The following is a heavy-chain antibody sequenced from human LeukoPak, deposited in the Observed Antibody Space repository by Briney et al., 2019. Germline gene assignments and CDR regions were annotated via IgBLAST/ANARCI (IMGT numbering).Heavy chain of an antibody. CDR2: IYSGGST. V-gene: IGHV3-53*01. J-gene: IGHJ3*02. CDR1: GFTVSSNY. D-gene: IGHD1-26*01. CDR3: ARDRAYSVFDI. Sequence: GGSLRLSCAASGFTVSSNYMSWVRQAPGKGLEWVSVIYSGGSTYYADSVKGRFTISRDNSKNTLYLQMNSLRAEDTAVYYCARDRAYSVFDIWGQGTMVTVFS.